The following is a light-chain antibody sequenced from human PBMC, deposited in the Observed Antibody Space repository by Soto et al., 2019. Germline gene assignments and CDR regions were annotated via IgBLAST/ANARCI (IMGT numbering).Light chain of an antibody. Sequence: QSVLTQPRSVSGSPGQSVTISCTGTSSDVGNYNYVSWYQHHPGKAPKLMISDVSKRPSGVPDRFSGSKSGNTASLTISGLQAEDEAEYYCCSSAGTYTSVFGGGTKLTVL. J-gene: IGLJ2*01. CDR1: SSDVGNYNY. V-gene: IGLV2-11*01. CDR2: DVS. CDR3: CSSAGTYTSV.